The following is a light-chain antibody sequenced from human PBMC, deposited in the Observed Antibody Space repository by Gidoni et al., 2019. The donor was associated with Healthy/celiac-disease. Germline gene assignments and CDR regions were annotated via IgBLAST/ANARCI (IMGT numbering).Light chain of an antibody. CDR3: QHRSNWSIT. V-gene: IGKV3-11*01. CDR2: DAS. CDR1: QRVSSY. Sequence: VLTPSPATLSLSPGARATLSCRASQRVSSYLAWYQQKPGQAPRLLTDDASNRATGTPARCSGRGSATDSTITISSLEHEDVAVYYCQHRSNWSITFGQGTRVEIK. J-gene: IGKJ5*01.